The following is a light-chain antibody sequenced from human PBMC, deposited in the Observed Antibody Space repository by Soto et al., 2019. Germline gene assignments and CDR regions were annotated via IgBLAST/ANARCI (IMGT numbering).Light chain of an antibody. CDR1: SSNIGAGYD. V-gene: IGLV1-40*01. Sequence: QSVLTQPPSVSGAPGQRVTISCTGSSSNIGAGYDVHWYQQIPGTAPKLLIYGNSNRPSGVPDRFSGSKSGTSASLAITGLQAEDEAEYYCQSYDSSLSGVVFGGGTKLTVL. CDR2: GNS. CDR3: QSYDSSLSGVV. J-gene: IGLJ2*01.